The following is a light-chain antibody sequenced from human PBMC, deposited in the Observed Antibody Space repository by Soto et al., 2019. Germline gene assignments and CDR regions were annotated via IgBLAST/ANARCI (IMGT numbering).Light chain of an antibody. Sequence: EIVFTQSPGTLSLSPGERATLSCRASDRLSSVYLAWYQQRPGQPPRLLIYGAANRATGIPDRFSGSGSGTDFTLIINRLVPEDVAMYYCQQYCGAPRITFGQGTRLEIK. CDR1: DRLSSVY. J-gene: IGKJ5*01. CDR2: GAA. CDR3: QQYCGAPRIT. V-gene: IGKV3-20*01.